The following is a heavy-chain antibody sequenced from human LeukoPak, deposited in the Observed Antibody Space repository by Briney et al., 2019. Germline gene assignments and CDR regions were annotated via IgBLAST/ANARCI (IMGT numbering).Heavy chain of an antibody. CDR2: INHSGST. J-gene: IGHJ4*02. Sequence: SETLSLTCAVYGGSFSGYYWSWIRQPPGKGLEWIGEINHSGSTNYNPSLKSRVTISVDTSKNQFSLKLSSVTAADTAVYYCARGGYGDYTYWGQGTLVTVSS. CDR1: GGSFSGYY. D-gene: IGHD4-17*01. V-gene: IGHV4-34*01. CDR3: ARGGYGDYTY.